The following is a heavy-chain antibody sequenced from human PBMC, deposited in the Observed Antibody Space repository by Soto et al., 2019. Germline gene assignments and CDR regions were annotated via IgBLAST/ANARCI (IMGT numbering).Heavy chain of an antibody. CDR2: IIPIFGTA. V-gene: IGHV1-69*01. Sequence: QVQLVQSGAEVKKPGSSVKVSCKASGGTFSSYAISWVRQAPGQGLEWMGGIIPIFGTANYAQKFQGRVTITADESTSTAYMELSSLRSEDTAVYYCARGGVVADPEYYSYGMDVWGQGTTVTVSS. D-gene: IGHD2-21*01. CDR3: ARGGVVADPEYYSYGMDV. CDR1: GGTFSSYA. J-gene: IGHJ6*02.